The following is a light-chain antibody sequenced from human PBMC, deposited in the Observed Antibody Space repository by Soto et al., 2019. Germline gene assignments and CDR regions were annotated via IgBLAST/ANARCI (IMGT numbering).Light chain of an antibody. CDR1: SSDVGGYKY. CDR2: EVS. CDR3: PSLAGTYMWV. J-gene: IGLJ3*02. Sequence: QSALTQPPSASGSPGQSVTISCTGTSSDVGGYKYVSWYQQHPGKAPKLLIYEVSKRPSGVPDRFSGSKSGNTASLTVSGPKRAVGAYFYCPSLAGTYMWVFGGGTK. V-gene: IGLV2-8*01.